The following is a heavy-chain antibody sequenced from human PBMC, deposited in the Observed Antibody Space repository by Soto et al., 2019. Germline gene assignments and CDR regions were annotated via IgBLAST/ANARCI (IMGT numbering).Heavy chain of an antibody. CDR1: GYTFTGYY. V-gene: IGHV1-18*04. Sequence: ASVKVSCKASGYTFTGYYMHWVRQAPGQGLEWMGWISPNNGNTNYTQKLQGRVTMTTDTSTSTAYMELRSLRSDDTAVYYCARTQNWNPSFYNWFDPWGQGTLVTVSS. J-gene: IGHJ5*02. D-gene: IGHD1-1*01. CDR2: ISPNNGNT. CDR3: ARTQNWNPSFYNWFDP.